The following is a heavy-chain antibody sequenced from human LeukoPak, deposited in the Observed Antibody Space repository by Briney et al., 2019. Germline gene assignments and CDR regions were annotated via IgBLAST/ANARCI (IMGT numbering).Heavy chain of an antibody. V-gene: IGHV3-23*01. D-gene: IGHD4-17*01. CDR3: AKDPNGGYIGTFAM. CDR2: ISGNTANT. CDR1: EFTFSSYG. J-gene: IGHJ4*02. Sequence: GGSLRLPCAASEFTFSSYGMAWVRQAPGKGLEWVSWISGNTANTYYADSVQGRFSISRDNSKNTLYLQMYSLRAEDTAIYYCAKDPNGGYIGTFAMWGQGTLVTVSS.